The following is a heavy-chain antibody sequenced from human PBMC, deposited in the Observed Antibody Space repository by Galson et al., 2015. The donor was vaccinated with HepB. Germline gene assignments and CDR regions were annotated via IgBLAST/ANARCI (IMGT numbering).Heavy chain of an antibody. CDR1: GFTFSSYA. Sequence: SLRLSCAASGFTFSSYAMNWVRQAPGKGLEWVSGIRYNGGSTYYADSVKGRFTISRVNSRNTVYLQMNSLRAEDTAIYYCAKVNWNLGRDFWGQGTLVTVSS. D-gene: IGHD1-1*01. CDR3: AKVNWNLGRDF. J-gene: IGHJ4*02. CDR2: IRYNGGST. V-gene: IGHV3-23*01.